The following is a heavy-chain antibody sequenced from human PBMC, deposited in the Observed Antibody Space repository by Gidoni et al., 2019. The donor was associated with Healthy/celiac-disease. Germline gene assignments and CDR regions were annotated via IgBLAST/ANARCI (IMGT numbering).Heavy chain of an antibody. D-gene: IGHD3-9*01. CDR1: GGSISSYY. CDR3: ARDQGRYFDLESGYYYYGMDV. CDR2: IYYSGST. V-gene: IGHV4-59*01. J-gene: IGHJ6*02. Sequence: QVQLQESGPGLVKPSETLSLTCTVSGGSISSYYWSWIRQPPGKGLEWIGYIYYSGSTNYNPSLKSRVTISVDTSKNQFSLKLSSVTAADTAVYYCARDQGRYFDLESGYYYYGMDVWGQGTTVTVSS.